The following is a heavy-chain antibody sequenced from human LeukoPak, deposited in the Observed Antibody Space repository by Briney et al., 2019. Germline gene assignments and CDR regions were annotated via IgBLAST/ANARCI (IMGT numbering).Heavy chain of an antibody. J-gene: IGHJ4*02. CDR2: INPSGGST. D-gene: IGHD2-15*01. CDR1: GYTFTGYY. CDR3: ARDLGYCSGGSCSPRYYFDY. Sequence: ASVKVSRKASGYTFTGYYMHWVRQAPGQALAWMGWINPSGGSTSYAQKFQGRVTMTRDMSTSTVYMERSSLRSEDTAVYYCARDLGYCSGGSCSPRYYFDYWGQGTLVSVSS. V-gene: IGHV1-46*01.